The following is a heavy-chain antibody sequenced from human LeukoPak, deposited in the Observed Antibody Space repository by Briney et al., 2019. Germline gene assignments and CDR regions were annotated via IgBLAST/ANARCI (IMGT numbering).Heavy chain of an antibody. CDR3: ARILYGSGSYYFDY. J-gene: IGHJ4*02. V-gene: IGHV4-4*07. D-gene: IGHD3-10*01. CDR2: IYTSGST. Sequence: SETLSLTCTVSGGSISSYYWSWIRQPAGKGLEWIGRIYTSGSTNYNPSLKSRVTMSVDTSKNQFSLKLSSVTAADTAAYYCARILYGSGSYYFDYWGQGTLVTVSS. CDR1: GGSISSYY.